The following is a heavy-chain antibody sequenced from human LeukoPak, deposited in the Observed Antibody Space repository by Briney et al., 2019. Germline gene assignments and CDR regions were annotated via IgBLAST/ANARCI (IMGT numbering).Heavy chain of an antibody. Sequence: PGGSLRLSCAASGFTFSSYSMNWVRQAPGKGLEWVSSIISSSSYIYYADSVKGRFTISRDNAKNSLYLQMNSLRAEDTAVYYCARDAGSGLVVVSSERYDIWGQGTMVTVSS. V-gene: IGHV3-21*01. CDR1: GFTFSSYS. D-gene: IGHD3-22*01. CDR3: ARDAGSGLVVVSSERYDI. J-gene: IGHJ3*02. CDR2: IISSSSYI.